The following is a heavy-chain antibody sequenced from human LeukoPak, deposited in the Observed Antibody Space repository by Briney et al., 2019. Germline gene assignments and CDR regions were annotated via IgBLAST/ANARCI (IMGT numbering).Heavy chain of an antibody. CDR3: ARVNYYYMDV. J-gene: IGHJ6*03. D-gene: IGHD4-23*01. V-gene: IGHV4-30-4*08. CDR1: GGSISSGDYY. Sequence: SQTLSLTCTVSGGSISSGDYYWSWIRQPPGKDPEWIGYIYYSGITYYNPSLKSRPIISVDTSKNQFSLRLSSVTAADTAVYYCARVNYYYMDVWGKGTTVTVSS. CDR2: IYYSGIT.